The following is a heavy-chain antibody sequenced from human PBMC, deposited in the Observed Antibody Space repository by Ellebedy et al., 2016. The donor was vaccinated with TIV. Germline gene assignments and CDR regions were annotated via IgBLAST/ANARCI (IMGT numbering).Heavy chain of an antibody. D-gene: IGHD1-26*01. CDR3: ARGTELY. J-gene: IGHJ4*02. V-gene: IGHV3-30*03. Sequence: GGSLRLXCAASGFTFSSYGMHWVRQAPGKGLEWVAVISYDGSNKYYADSVKGRFTISRDNSKNTLYLQMNSLRAEDTAVYYCARGTELYWGQGTLVTVSS. CDR2: ISYDGSNK. CDR1: GFTFSSYG.